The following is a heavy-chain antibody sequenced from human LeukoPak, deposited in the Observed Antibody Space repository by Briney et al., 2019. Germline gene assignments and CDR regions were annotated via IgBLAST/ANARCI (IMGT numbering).Heavy chain of an antibody. J-gene: IGHJ3*02. CDR1: GFTFSSYA. CDR3: ARVRIVGSTYDAFDI. D-gene: IGHD1-26*01. Sequence: HPGGSLRLSCAASGFTFSSYAMHWVRQAPGKGLEWVAVISYDGTTKYHADSVKGRFTISRDNSKNTLYLQMNTLRAEDTAVYYCARVRIVGSTYDAFDIWGQGTMVTVSS. CDR2: ISYDGTTK. V-gene: IGHV3-30-3*01.